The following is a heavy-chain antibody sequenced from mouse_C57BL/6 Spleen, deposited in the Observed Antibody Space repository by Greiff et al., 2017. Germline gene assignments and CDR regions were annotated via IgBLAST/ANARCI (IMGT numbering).Heavy chain of an antibody. CDR2: IYPGAGDT. CDR3: ARGYDYGGDY. Sequence: QVQLQQSGPELVKPGASVKISCKASGYAFSSSWMNWVKQRPGKGLEWIGRIYPGAGDTTYKWKFKGKATLTADKSSIKAYLQLSSLTAEDAAVSFCARGYDYGGDYWGQGTTLTVSS. CDR1: GYAFSSSW. J-gene: IGHJ2*01. D-gene: IGHD2-4*01. V-gene: IGHV1-82*01.